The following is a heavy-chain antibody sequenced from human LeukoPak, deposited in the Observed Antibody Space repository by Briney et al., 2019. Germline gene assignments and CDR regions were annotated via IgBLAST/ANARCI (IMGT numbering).Heavy chain of an antibody. Sequence: GGSLRLSCVASGFSFSDYWMSWVRQAPGKGLEWVANIKGDGSAEYYVDSVKGRFTISRDNAKNSLYLQMSSLRAEDTAVYYCARARSGYYFDYWGQGTLVTVSS. D-gene: IGHD3-22*01. CDR1: GFSFSDYW. CDR2: IKGDGSAE. V-gene: IGHV3-7*01. J-gene: IGHJ4*02. CDR3: ARARSGYYFDY.